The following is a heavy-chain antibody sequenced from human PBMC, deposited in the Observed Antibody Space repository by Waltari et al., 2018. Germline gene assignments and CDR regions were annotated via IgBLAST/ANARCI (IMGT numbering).Heavy chain of an antibody. V-gene: IGHV4-38-2*01. D-gene: IGHD7-27*01. CDR1: GYSISSGYY. Sequence: QVQLQESGPGLVKPSETLSLTCAVSGYSISSGYYWGWIRQPPGKGLEWIGSIYHSGSTYYNPSPKSRVTISVDTSKNQFSLKLSSVTAADTAVYYCARSTNWGGTRFDPWGQGTLVTVSS. CDR2: IYHSGST. CDR3: ARSTNWGGTRFDP. J-gene: IGHJ5*02.